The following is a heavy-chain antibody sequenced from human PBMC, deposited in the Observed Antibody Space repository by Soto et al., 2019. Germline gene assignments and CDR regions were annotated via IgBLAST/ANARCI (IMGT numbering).Heavy chain of an antibody. J-gene: IGHJ4*02. CDR2: ISYDGIDK. D-gene: IGHD5-12*01. V-gene: IGHV3-30*18. Sequence: QVQLVESGGGVVQPGTSLRLSCAASGFTFSSFGIHWVRQAPGKGLEWVAVISYDGIDKNYGDSVKGRFTISRENSKNMVYLQMNSLRIEATAVYHCAKELREMATTPPDYWGQGVLVAVSS. CDR3: AKELREMATTPPDY. CDR1: GFTFSSFG.